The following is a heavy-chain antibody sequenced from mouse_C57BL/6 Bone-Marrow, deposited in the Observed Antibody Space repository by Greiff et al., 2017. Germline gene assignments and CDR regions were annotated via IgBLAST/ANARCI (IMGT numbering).Heavy chain of an antibody. CDR3: ARQVWAWFAY. D-gene: IGHD4-1*01. Sequence: EVKVVQSGGDLVKPGGSLKLSCAASGFTFSSYGMSWVRQTPDKRLEWVATISSGGSYTYYPDSVKGRFTISRDNAKNTLYLQMSSLQSEDTAMYYCARQVWAWFAYWGQGTLVTVSA. CDR2: ISSGGSYT. V-gene: IGHV5-6*01. CDR1: GFTFSSYG. J-gene: IGHJ3*01.